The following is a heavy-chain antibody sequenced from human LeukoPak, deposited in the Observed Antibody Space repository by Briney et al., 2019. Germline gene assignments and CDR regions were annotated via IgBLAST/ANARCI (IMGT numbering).Heavy chain of an antibody. CDR3: ARDAYSSSEVDWFDP. D-gene: IGHD6-13*01. V-gene: IGHV4-59*01. CDR2: IYYTGST. CDR1: GGSISSYY. J-gene: IGHJ5*02. Sequence: SETLSLTCIVSGGSISSYYWSWIRQPPGKGLEWIGYIYYTGSTNYNPSLKSRVTISVDTSKNQFSLKLSSVTAADMAVYYCARDAYSSSEVDWFDPWGQGTLVTVSS.